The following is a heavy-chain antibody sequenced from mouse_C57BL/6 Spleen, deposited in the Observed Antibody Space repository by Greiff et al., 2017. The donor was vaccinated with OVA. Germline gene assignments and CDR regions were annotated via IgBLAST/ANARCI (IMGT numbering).Heavy chain of an antibody. J-gene: IGHJ3*01. Sequence: EVKLMESGGGLVKPGGSLKLSCAASGFTFSDYGMHWVRQAPEKGLEWVAYISSGSSTIYYADTVKGRFTISRDNAKNTLFLQMTSLRSEDTAMYYCARDYSNYPAWFAYWGQGTLVTVSA. CDR2: ISSGSSTI. V-gene: IGHV5-17*01. CDR3: ARDYSNYPAWFAY. D-gene: IGHD2-5*01. CDR1: GFTFSDYG.